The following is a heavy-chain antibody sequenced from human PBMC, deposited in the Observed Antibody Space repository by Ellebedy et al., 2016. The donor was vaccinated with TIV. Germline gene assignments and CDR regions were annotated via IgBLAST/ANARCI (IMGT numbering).Heavy chain of an antibody. CDR2: VCPSVRT. J-gene: IGHJ4*02. Sequence: SETLSLTCSVSGGSMSDEYYWSWFRQPPGKGLEWIGYVCPSVRTKYNPSLESRVTMSVDTSKNQFSLNLRSVTAADTAVYYCARGAEWEPTGSFYYFNYWGLGTLVTVSS. CDR3: ARGAEWEPTGSFYYFNY. V-gene: IGHV4-59*01. CDR1: GGSMSDEYY. D-gene: IGHD1-26*01.